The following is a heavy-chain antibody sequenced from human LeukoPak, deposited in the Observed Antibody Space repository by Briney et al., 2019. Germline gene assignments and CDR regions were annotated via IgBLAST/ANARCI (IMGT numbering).Heavy chain of an antibody. CDR3: AREVFEAFDI. Sequence: GGSLRLSCAASGFTFSSYWMHWVRQAPGKGLVWVSRINSDGSTTTYADSVKGRFTISRDNAKNTLYLQMNSLRVEDTALYYCAREVFEAFDIWGQGTMVTVSS. CDR2: INSDGSTT. D-gene: IGHD1-14*01. V-gene: IGHV3-74*01. J-gene: IGHJ3*02. CDR1: GFTFSSYW.